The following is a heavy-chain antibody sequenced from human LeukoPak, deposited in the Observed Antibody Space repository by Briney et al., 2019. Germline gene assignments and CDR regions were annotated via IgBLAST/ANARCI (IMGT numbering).Heavy chain of an antibody. CDR3: ARGPPQHYYDSSGLGASGYFDL. CDR1: GGSISSSPYY. J-gene: IGHJ2*01. CDR2: IYYSGTT. V-gene: IGHV4-39*07. D-gene: IGHD3-22*01. Sequence: SETLSLTCTVSGGSISSSPYYWGWIRQPPGKGLEWIGSIYYSGTTHYSPSLESRVTISVDKSKNQFSLKLSSVTAADTAVYYCARGPPQHYYDSSGLGASGYFDLWGRGTLVTVSS.